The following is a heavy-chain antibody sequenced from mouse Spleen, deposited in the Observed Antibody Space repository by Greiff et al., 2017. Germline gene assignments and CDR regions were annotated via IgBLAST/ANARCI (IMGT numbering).Heavy chain of an antibody. CDR3: ARVLYDYDGAMDY. V-gene: IGHV5-16*01. CDR1: GFTFSDYY. Sequence: EVKLMESEGGLVQPGSSMKLSCTASGFTFSDYYMAWVRQVPEKGLEWVANINYDGSSTYYLDSLKSRFIISRDNAKNILYLQMSSLKSEDTATYYCARVLYDYDGAMDYWGQGTSVTVSS. D-gene: IGHD2-4*01. CDR2: INYDGSST. J-gene: IGHJ4*01.